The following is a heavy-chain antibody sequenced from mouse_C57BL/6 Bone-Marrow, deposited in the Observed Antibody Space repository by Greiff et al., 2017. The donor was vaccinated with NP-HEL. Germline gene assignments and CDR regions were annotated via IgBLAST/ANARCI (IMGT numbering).Heavy chain of an antibody. J-gene: IGHJ3*01. Sequence: VQLQQPGAELVMPVASVKLSKASGYTFTSYWMHWVKQRPGQGLEWIGEIDPSDSYTNYNQKFKGKSTLTVDKSSSTAYMQLSSLTSEDSAVYYCARDPPYGSSGGFAYWGQGTLVTVSA. CDR1: GYTFTSYW. V-gene: IGHV1-69*01. D-gene: IGHD1-1*01. CDR3: ARDPPYGSSGGFAY. CDR2: IDPSDSYT.